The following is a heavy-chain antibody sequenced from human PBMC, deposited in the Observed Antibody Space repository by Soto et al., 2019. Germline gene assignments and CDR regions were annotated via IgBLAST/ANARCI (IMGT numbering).Heavy chain of an antibody. V-gene: IGHV3-33*01. J-gene: IGHJ3*02. CDR1: GFSFRSHA. CDR3: ARDGQGLALYAFDM. Sequence: QVQLVESGGGVVQPGRSLRLSCAPSGFSFRSHAMQWVRQAPDKGLEWVAQIWYDGSNKYDGDSMKGRFTISRDNSKNMLFLQMNSLRVEDTAVYYCARDGQGLALYAFDMWGRGTLVTVSS. CDR2: IWYDGSNK.